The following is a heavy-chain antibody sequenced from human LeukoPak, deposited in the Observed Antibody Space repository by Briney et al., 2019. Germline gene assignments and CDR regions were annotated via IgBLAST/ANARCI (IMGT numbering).Heavy chain of an antibody. CDR1: GFTFNSYA. CDR2: ISSSGSTI. V-gene: IGHV3-48*03. D-gene: IGHD3-10*02. J-gene: IGHJ6*04. CDR3: AELGITMIGGV. Sequence: GGSLRLSCAASGFTFNSYAFNWVRQAPGKGLEWVSYISSSGSTIYYADSVKGRFTISRDNAKNSLYLQMNSLRAEDTAVYYCAELGITMIGGVWGKGTTVTISS.